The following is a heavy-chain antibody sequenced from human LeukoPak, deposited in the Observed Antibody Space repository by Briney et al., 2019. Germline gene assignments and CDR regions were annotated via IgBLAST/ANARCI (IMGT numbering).Heavy chain of an antibody. D-gene: IGHD2-15*01. J-gene: IGHJ4*02. V-gene: IGHV4-59*01. CDR2: IYYSGST. CDR1: GGSISSYY. Sequence: SETLSLTCTVSGGSISSYYWSWIRQPPGKGLEWIGYIYYSGSTNYNPSLKSRVTISVDTSKNQFSLKLSSVTAADTAVYYCARVIQDCSGGSCYPIDYWGQGTLVTVSS. CDR3: ARVIQDCSGGSCYPIDY.